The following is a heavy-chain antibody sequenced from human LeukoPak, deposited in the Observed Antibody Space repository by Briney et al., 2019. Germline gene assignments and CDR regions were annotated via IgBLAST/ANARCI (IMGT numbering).Heavy chain of an antibody. CDR2: ICGSVSGT. V-gene: IGHV3-23*01. J-gene: IGHJ4*02. CDR3: AKVNWDDGGDQ. Sequence: GGSLRLSCAASGFSVSGHAMSWVRQSPGKGLEWVSAICGSVSGTHYADSVRGRFTISRDNSNNILYLQMNSLRAEDTAVYYCAKVNWDDGGDQWGQGTVVTVSS. CDR1: GFSVSGHA. D-gene: IGHD1-1*01.